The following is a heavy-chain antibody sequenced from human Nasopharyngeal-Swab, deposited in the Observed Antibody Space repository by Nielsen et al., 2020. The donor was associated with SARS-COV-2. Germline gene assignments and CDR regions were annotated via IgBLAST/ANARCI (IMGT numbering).Heavy chain of an antibody. CDR3: ARESVDGSYYYYGMDV. CDR2: INPNSGGT. J-gene: IGHJ6*02. CDR1: GYTFTGYY. V-gene: IGHV1-2*06. Sequence: ASVKVSCKASGYTFTGYYMHWVRQAPGQGLEWMGRINPNSGGTNYAQKFQGRVTMTRDTSISTAYMELSRLRSDDTAVYYCARESVDGSYYYYGMDVWGQGTTVTVSS. D-gene: IGHD6-25*01.